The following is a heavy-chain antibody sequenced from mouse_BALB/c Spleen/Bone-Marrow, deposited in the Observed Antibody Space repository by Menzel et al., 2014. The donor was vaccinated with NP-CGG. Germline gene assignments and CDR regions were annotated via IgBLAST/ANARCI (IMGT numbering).Heavy chain of an antibody. CDR1: GFSLXXYX. Sequence: VKLQESGPGLVSPSQSPYIPCTVSGFSLXXYXLHWVRQPPGXXXXWLGVIWPGGSTNYNSALMTGLSITKDNSKSQVFLKMNSLQTDDTAMYYCARGGGSWYFDVWGAGTTVTVSS. J-gene: IGHJ1*01. CDR2: IWPGGST. CDR3: ARGGGSWYFDV. V-gene: IGHV2-9*02.